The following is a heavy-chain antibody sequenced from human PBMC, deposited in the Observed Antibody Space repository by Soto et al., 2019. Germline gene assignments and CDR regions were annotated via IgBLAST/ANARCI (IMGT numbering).Heavy chain of an antibody. Sequence: QVQLVESGGGVVQPGRSLRLSCAASGFTFSGYGMHWVRQAPGKGLEWVAVIWYDGTNKYYADSVKGRFTISRDNSKNTLYLQMISLRVEDTAVYYCARDQGSVYDTSDPNFDYWGQGTLVTVSS. CDR1: GFTFSGYG. CDR2: IWYDGTNK. J-gene: IGHJ4*02. CDR3: ARDQGSVYDTSDPNFDY. D-gene: IGHD3-22*01. V-gene: IGHV3-33*01.